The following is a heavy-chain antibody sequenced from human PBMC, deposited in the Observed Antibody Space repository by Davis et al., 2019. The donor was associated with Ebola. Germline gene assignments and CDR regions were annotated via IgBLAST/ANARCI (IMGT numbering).Heavy chain of an antibody. V-gene: IGHV3-7*03. CDR2: IKPDGNDR. J-gene: IGHJ5*02. Sequence: PGGSLRLSCAASGFTISNYWMAWVRQAPGKGLEWVANIKPDGNDRYYVDSVKGRFTISRDNAKNSLHLQMDSLRAEDSAVYYCARAPPISTIFGLGAAPWGQGTLVTVSS. CDR3: ARAPPISTIFGLGAAP. CDR1: GFTISNYW. D-gene: IGHD3/OR15-3a*01.